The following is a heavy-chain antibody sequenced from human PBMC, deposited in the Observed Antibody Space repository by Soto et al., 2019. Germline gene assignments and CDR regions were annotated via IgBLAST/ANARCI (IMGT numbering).Heavy chain of an antibody. Sequence: QVQLVESGGGVVQPGRSLRLSCAASGFTFSSYGMHWVRLAPGKGLEWVAVISYDGSNTYYADSVKGRFTISRDNSKNTLYLQMNSLRAEDTDVYYCAKERVYDSSGPDYWGQGTLVTVSS. CDR3: AKERVYDSSGPDY. J-gene: IGHJ4*02. V-gene: IGHV3-30*18. CDR2: ISYDGSNT. CDR1: GFTFSSYG. D-gene: IGHD3-22*01.